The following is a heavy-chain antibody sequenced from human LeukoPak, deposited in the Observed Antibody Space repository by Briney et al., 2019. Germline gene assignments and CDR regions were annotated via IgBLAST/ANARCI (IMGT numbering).Heavy chain of an antibody. CDR3: ATASTLYYDSSGYFDY. CDR1: GYSFTSYW. Sequence: GESLKISCKGSGYSFTSYWIGWVRQMPGKGLEWMGIIYPGDSDTRYSPSFQGQVTISADKSISTAYLQWSSLKASDTAMYYCATASTLYYDSSGYFDYWGHGTLVTVSS. J-gene: IGHJ4*01. D-gene: IGHD3-22*01. V-gene: IGHV5-51*01. CDR2: IYPGDSDT.